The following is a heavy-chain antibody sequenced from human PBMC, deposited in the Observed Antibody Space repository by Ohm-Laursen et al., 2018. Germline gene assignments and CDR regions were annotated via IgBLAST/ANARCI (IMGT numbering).Heavy chain of an antibody. Sequence: SQTLSLTCTVSGGSISSGGYYWSWIRQHPGKGLEWIGYIYYSGSTYYNPSLKSRVTISVDTSKNQFSLKLSSVTAADTAVYYCARGPWDTAMPKVAFDIWGQGTMVTVSS. D-gene: IGHD5-18*01. CDR2: IYYSGST. CDR3: ARGPWDTAMPKVAFDI. J-gene: IGHJ3*02. V-gene: IGHV4-31*03. CDR1: GGSISSGGYY.